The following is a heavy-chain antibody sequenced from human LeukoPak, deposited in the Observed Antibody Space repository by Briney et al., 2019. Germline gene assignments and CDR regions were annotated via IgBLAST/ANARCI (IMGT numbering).Heavy chain of an antibody. V-gene: IGHV3-30*02. CDR1: GFTFSSYG. CDR2: IQSDGSKK. D-gene: IGHD2-2*01. Sequence: GGSLRLSCAASGFTFSSYGMHWVRQAPGKELEWVAFIQSDGSKKYYADSVKGRFTISRDNSKNTLYLQMNSLRPEDTAVYYCDCSSNNCYAAGDYWGQGTLVTVSS. CDR3: DCSSNNCYAAGDY. J-gene: IGHJ4*02.